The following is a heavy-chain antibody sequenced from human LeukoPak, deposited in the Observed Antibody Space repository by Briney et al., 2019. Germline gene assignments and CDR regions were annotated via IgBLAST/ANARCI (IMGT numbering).Heavy chain of an antibody. Sequence: ASVNVSCTASGYTFTSYYMHWVRQAPGQGLEWMGIINPSGGSTSYAQKFQGRVTMTRDTSTSTVYMELSSLRSEDTAVYYCARVAVEYYYDSSGYAFDYWGQGTLVTVSS. J-gene: IGHJ4*02. CDR2: INPSGGST. V-gene: IGHV1-46*01. CDR3: ARVAVEYYYDSSGYAFDY. D-gene: IGHD3-22*01. CDR1: GYTFTSYY.